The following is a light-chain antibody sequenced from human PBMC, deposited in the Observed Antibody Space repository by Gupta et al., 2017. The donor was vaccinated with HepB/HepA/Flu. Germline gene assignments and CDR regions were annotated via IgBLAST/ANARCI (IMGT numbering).Light chain of an antibody. Sequence: EIVLTQSPGTLSLSPGERATLSCRASQTIPYNYLAWYQQKPGQAPRLLIFGASIRLPGIPDRFSGSGSGADFTLTISRLEPGDSAVYYCQHYGNSVSLTFGGGTKVEI. V-gene: IGKV3-20*01. J-gene: IGKJ4*01. CDR2: GAS. CDR3: QHYGNSVSLT. CDR1: QTIPYNY.